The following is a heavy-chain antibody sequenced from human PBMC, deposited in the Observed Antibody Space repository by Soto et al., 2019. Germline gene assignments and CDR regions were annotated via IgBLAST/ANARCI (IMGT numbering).Heavy chain of an antibody. CDR2: INSDGSST. CDR1: GFTFSSYW. V-gene: IGHV3-74*01. Sequence: EVQLVESGGGLVQPGGSLRLSCAASGFTFSSYWMHWVRQAPGKGLVWVSRINSDGSSTSYADSVKGRFTISRDNAKNTLYLQMNSLRAEDTAVYYCARERRALDIFYYYYGVDVWGQGTTVTVSS. D-gene: IGHD3-3*02. J-gene: IGHJ6*02. CDR3: ARERRALDIFYYYYGVDV.